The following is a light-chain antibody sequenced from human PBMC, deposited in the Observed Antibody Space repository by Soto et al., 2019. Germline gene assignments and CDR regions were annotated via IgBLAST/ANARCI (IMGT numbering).Light chain of an antibody. J-gene: IGLJ2*01. CDR1: NIGTKS. Sequence: SSVLTQTPAVSVAPGQPASITCGGNNIGTKSVHWYQQKPGQAPILVVYDDSDRPSGIPERFSGSNSGNTATLTISRVEAGDEADYYCQVWDGSNDHVVFGGGTKLTVL. CDR3: QVWDGSNDHVV. V-gene: IGLV3-21*02. CDR2: DDS.